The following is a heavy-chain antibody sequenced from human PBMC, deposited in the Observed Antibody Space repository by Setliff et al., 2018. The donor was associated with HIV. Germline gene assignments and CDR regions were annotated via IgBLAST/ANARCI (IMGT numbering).Heavy chain of an antibody. D-gene: IGHD3-10*01. CDR2: IDHSGST. CDR1: GGSFNDYY. CDR3: ARGLNYYGSGSYLPLGY. Sequence: SETLSLTCAVYGGSFNDYYWTWIRQPPGKGLEWIGEIDHSGSTKYHASLKSRVTISIDTSRNQISLKLSSVTAADTAVYYCARGLNYYGSGSYLPLGYWGQGTLVTVSS. J-gene: IGHJ4*02. V-gene: IGHV4-34*01.